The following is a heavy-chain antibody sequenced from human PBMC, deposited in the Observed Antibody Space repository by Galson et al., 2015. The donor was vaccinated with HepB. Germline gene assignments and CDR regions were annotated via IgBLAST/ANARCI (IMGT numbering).Heavy chain of an antibody. CDR3: ATGPLVLLYFDY. Sequence: SCKVSGYTLTTLSMHWVRQAPGKGLEWMGGFDPEDGETIYAQKFQGRVTMTEDTSTDTAYMELSSLRSEDTAVYYCATGPLVLLYFDYWGQGTLVTVSS. CDR1: GYTLTTLS. D-gene: IGHD2-15*01. CDR2: FDPEDGET. J-gene: IGHJ4*02. V-gene: IGHV1-24*01.